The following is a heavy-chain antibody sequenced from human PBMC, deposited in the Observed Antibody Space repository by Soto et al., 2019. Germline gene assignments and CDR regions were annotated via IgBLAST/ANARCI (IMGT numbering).Heavy chain of an antibody. CDR1: GYTFTGYY. CDR3: VRDEKVV. CDR2: INPNSGGT. V-gene: IGHV1-2*02. J-gene: IGHJ6*02. Sequence: ASVKVSCKASGYTFTGYYIHWVRQAPGQGLEWMGWINPNSGGTNCAQKFQGRVFMTRDTSISTDYIELSRLTSDDPAVCYCVRDEKVVCGQRTTLTVSS.